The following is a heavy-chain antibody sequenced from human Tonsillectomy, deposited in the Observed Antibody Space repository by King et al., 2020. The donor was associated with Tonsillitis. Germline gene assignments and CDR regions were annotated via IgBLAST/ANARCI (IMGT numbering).Heavy chain of an antibody. CDR2: IDWDGDK. CDR3: VRILRDHFYDRVLDY. V-gene: IGHV2-70*13. J-gene: IGHJ4*02. CDR1: GFSLSASGMY. Sequence: TLKESGPALVKPTQTLTLTCTFSGFSLSASGMYVGWIRQPPGKALEWLALIDWDGDKYYSTSLKTRLTISKDTSKNQVVLTMTNMYPVDTATYYCVRILRDHFYDRVLDYWGQGTLVTVSS. D-gene: IGHD3-22*01.